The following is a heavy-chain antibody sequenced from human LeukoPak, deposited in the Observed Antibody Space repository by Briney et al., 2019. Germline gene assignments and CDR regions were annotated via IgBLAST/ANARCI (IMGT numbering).Heavy chain of an antibody. Sequence: SETLSLTCAVYGGSFSGYYWSWIRQPPGKGLEWIGEINHSGSTNYNPSLKSRVTISVDTSKNQFSLKLSSVTAADTAVYYCARPSGVGATVGAFDYWGQGTLVTVSS. J-gene: IGHJ4*02. CDR2: INHSGST. D-gene: IGHD1-26*01. V-gene: IGHV4-34*01. CDR3: ARPSGVGATVGAFDY. CDR1: GGSFSGYY.